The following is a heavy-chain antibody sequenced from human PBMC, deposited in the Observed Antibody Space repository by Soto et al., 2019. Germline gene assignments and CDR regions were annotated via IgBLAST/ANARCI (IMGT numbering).Heavy chain of an antibody. V-gene: IGHV3-30-3*01. Sequence: PGGSLRLSCAASGFTFSSYAMHWVRQAPGKGLEWVAVISYDGSNKYYADSVKGRFTISRDNSKNTLYLQMNSLRAEDTAVYYCARGVLGPGDYYYGMDVWGQGTTVTVSS. D-gene: IGHD7-27*01. CDR2: ISYDGSNK. CDR1: GFTFSSYA. CDR3: ARGVLGPGDYYYGMDV. J-gene: IGHJ6*02.